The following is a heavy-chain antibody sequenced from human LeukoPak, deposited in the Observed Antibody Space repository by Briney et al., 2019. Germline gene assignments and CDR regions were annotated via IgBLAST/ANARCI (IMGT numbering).Heavy chain of an antibody. J-gene: IGHJ5*02. CDR2: INHSGST. CDR1: GGSIGSYY. CDR3: ARGTLYCSSTSCYKRRFDP. V-gene: IGHV4-34*01. D-gene: IGHD2-2*02. Sequence: SETLSLTCTVSGGSIGSYYWSWIRQPPGKGLEWIGEINHSGSTNYNPSLKSRVTISVDTSKNQFSLKLSSVTAADTAVYYCARGTLYCSSTSCYKRRFDPWGQGTLVTVSS.